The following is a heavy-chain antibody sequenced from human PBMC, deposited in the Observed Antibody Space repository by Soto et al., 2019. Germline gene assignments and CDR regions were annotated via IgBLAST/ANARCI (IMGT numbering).Heavy chain of an antibody. Sequence: SVKVSCKASGGTFSSYAISWVRQAPGQGLEWMGGIIPIFGTANYAQKFQGRVTITADESTSTAYMELSSLRSEDTAVYYCARDLTHSSGWGRDFDDGGQGTLVTVSS. J-gene: IGHJ4*02. CDR3: ARDLTHSSGWGRDFDD. CDR1: GGTFSSYA. D-gene: IGHD6-19*01. CDR2: IIPIFGTA. V-gene: IGHV1-69*13.